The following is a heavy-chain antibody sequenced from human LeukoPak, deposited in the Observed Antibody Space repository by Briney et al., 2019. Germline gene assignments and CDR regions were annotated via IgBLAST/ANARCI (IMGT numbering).Heavy chain of an antibody. Sequence: ASVKGSCKASGYTFTSYAMHWGRPAPGQRVGWVGWINAGNGNTKYSQKFQGRVTITRDTSASTAYMELSSLRSEDTAVYYCARDPSGSYVLDYYFDYWGQGTLVTVSS. CDR2: INAGNGNT. D-gene: IGHD1-26*01. J-gene: IGHJ4*02. V-gene: IGHV1-3*01. CDR3: ARDPSGSYVLDYYFDY. CDR1: GYTFTSYA.